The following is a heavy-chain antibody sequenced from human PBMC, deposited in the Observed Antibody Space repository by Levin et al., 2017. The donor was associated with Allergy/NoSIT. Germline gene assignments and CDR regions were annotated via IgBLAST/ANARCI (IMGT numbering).Heavy chain of an antibody. Sequence: ASVKVSCKASGYTFTSYGISWVRQAPGQGLEWMGWISAYNGNTNYAQKLQGRVTMTTDTSTSTAYMELRSLRSDDTAVYYCAREYYDIVGGPHNFDYWGQGTLVTVSS. CDR2: ISAYNGNT. V-gene: IGHV1-18*01. CDR1: GYTFTSYG. CDR3: AREYYDIVGGPHNFDY. J-gene: IGHJ4*02. D-gene: IGHD3-9*01.